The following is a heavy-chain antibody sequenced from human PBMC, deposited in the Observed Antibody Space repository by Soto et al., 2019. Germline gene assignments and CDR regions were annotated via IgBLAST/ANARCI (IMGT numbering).Heavy chain of an antibody. Sequence: GALRLSCAASGFTFINYAMSWVRQAPGKGLEWVSGISGSGDNTYYADSVKGRLTISRDNSKNTLFMQMNSLRAEDTARYYCAKTESSGWSTRYGLDVWGQGTTLTVSS. J-gene: IGHJ6*02. CDR1: GFTFINYA. D-gene: IGHD6-19*01. V-gene: IGHV3-23*01. CDR2: ISGSGDNT. CDR3: AKTESSGWSTRYGLDV.